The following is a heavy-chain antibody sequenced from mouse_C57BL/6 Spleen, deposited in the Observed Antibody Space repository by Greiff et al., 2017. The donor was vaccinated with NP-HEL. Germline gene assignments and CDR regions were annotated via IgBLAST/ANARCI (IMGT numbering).Heavy chain of an antibody. CDR3: TRQDYYGSSYLDY. V-gene: IGHV6-6*01. Sequence: EVKLQESGGGLVQPGGSMKLSCAASGFTFSDAWMDWVRQSPEKGLEWVAEIRNKANNHATYYAESVKGRFTISRDDSKSSVYLQMNSLRAEDTGIYYCTRQDYYGSSYLDYWGQGTTLTVSS. D-gene: IGHD1-1*01. J-gene: IGHJ2*01. CDR2: IRNKANNHAT. CDR1: GFTFSDAW.